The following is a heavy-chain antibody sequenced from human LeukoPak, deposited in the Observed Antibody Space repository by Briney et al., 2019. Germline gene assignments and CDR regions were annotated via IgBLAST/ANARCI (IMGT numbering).Heavy chain of an antibody. J-gene: IGHJ4*02. Sequence: SETLSLTCTVSGGSISSGSYYWSWIRQPAGKGLEWIGRIYTSGSTNYNPSLKSRVTISVDTSKNQFSLKLSSVTAADTAVYYCASTLWSGVPADYWGQGTLVTVSS. CDR1: GGSISSGSYY. CDR2: IYTSGST. V-gene: IGHV4-61*02. CDR3: ASTLWSGVPADY. D-gene: IGHD3-3*01.